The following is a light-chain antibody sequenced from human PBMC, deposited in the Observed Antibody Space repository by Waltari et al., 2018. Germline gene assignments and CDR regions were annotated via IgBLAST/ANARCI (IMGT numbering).Light chain of an antibody. CDR2: EAS. CDR1: QSVRSD. CDR3: QQYNDWPYT. J-gene: IGKJ2*01. V-gene: IGKV3D-15*01. Sequence: RVMTQSPASLSVSPGERGTLSCRASQSVRSDLAWFQQKPGRAPRLLIHEASTRVTGIPPRFSASGSGTEFTLTISSLQSEDFAIYYCQQYNDWPYTFGQGSKLEIK.